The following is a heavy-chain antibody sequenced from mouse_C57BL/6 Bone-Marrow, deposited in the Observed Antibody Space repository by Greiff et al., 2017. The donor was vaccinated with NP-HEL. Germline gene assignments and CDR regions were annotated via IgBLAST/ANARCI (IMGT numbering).Heavy chain of an antibody. D-gene: IGHD1-1*01. CDR1: GFTFSDYG. CDR2: ISSGSGTI. V-gene: IGHV5-17*01. Sequence: EVKLVESGGGLVKPGGSLKLSCAASGFTFSDYGMHWVRQAPEKGLEWVAYISSGSGTIYYTDTVKGRFTISRDNAKNTLFLQMTSLRSEDTAMYYCARNSYDGSSYYFDYWGQGTTLTVSS. J-gene: IGHJ2*01. CDR3: ARNSYDGSSYYFDY.